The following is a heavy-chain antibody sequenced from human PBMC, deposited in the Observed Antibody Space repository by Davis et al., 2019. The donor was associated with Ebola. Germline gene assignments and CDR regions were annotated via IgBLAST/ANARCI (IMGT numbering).Heavy chain of an antibody. CDR3: ASLPKWGSSGMFDY. J-gene: IGHJ4*02. Sequence: PSETLSPTCAVHGGSFSGYYWRWIRQPPGKGLEWIGYIYYSGSTNYNPSLKSRVTISVDTSKNQFSLKLSSVTAADTAVYYCASLPKWGSSGMFDYWGQGTLVTVSS. CDR2: IYYSGST. D-gene: IGHD6-19*01. V-gene: IGHV4-59*01. CDR1: GGSFSGYY.